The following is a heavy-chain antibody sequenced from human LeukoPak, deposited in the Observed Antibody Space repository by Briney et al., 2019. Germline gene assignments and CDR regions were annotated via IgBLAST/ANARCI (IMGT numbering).Heavy chain of an antibody. CDR3: ARCIAAASCDP. V-gene: IGHV4-59*08. J-gene: IGHJ5*02. Sequence: PSQTLSLTCTVSGGSISSYYWSCIRQPPGKELEWIGYIYYSGSTNYNPSLKSRVTISIDTSKNQFSLKMSFGTAADTDVYYCARCIAAASCDPWGQGTLVTVSS. CDR2: IYYSGST. CDR1: GGSISSYY. D-gene: IGHD6-13*01.